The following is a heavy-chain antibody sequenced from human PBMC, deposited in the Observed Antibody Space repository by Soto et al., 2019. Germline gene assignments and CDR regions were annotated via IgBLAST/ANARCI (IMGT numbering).Heavy chain of an antibody. Sequence: GGSLRLSCAASGFTFSSYAMHWVRQAPGKGLEWVAVISYDVSNKYYADSVKGRFTISRDNSKNTLYLQMNSLRAEDTAVYYCARDGVGATTFSFDYWGQGTLVTVSS. J-gene: IGHJ4*02. CDR2: ISYDVSNK. D-gene: IGHD1-26*01. CDR1: GFTFSSYA. V-gene: IGHV3-30*04. CDR3: ARDGVGATTFSFDY.